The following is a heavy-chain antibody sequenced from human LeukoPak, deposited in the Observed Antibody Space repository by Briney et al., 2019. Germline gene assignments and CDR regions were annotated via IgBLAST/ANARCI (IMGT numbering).Heavy chain of an antibody. J-gene: IGHJ4*02. Sequence: ASVKLSCKASGYTFTGYYMHWVRQAPGQGLEWMGWVDPNSGGSNYAQNFQGRVTMTRDTSISTVYMELSRLRSDDTAVYYCARCPHSSGWTRFDYWGRGTLVTVSS. CDR3: ARCPHSSGWTRFDY. CDR1: GYTFTGYY. D-gene: IGHD6-19*01. V-gene: IGHV1-2*02. CDR2: VDPNSGGS.